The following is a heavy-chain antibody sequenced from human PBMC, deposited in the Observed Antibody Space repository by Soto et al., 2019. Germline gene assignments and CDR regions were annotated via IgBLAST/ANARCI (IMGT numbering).Heavy chain of an antibody. D-gene: IGHD3-10*01. Sequence: QVQLVQSGAEVKKPGASVKVSCKASGYIFTNNYMHWVRQAPGQGLEWMGIINPSGGSTSSAQKCNGRVTMTSDTSTNTVYMSLSSLRSEDTAVYYCARVRDGSGRYCLDVWGQGTTVTVSS. CDR1: GYIFTNNY. V-gene: IGHV1-46*01. CDR2: INPSGGST. J-gene: IGHJ6*02. CDR3: ARVRDGSGRYCLDV.